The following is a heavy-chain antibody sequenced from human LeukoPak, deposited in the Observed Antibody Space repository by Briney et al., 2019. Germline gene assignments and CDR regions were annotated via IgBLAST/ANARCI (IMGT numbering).Heavy chain of an antibody. CDR1: GGSIISGDYY. Sequence: PSQTLPQICTVCGGSIISGDYYGSWIRQPPEEGVEWMGYNYYSWSTYYNPSLKSQVTISVDTSKNKFSLKLTSVTAADTAVYYCARELGYCRRTSGRVRAKAFDPWGQGTLVTVSS. D-gene: IGHD2-2*01. CDR3: ARELGYCRRTSGRVRAKAFDP. J-gene: IGHJ5*02. CDR2: NYYSWST. V-gene: IGHV4-30-4*01.